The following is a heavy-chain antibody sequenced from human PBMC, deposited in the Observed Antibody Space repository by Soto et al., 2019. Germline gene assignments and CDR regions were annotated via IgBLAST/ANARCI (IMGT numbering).Heavy chain of an antibody. J-gene: IGHJ6*02. Sequence: GSLILSCASSGFTLSSYSMNLVLQAPGKGLEWVSSISSGSTSIYYADSVKGRFTISRDNAKNSLYLQMNSLRAEDTAVYYCARDDVVVLLNSPGNVEYHGMDVWGQGTTVTVSS. CDR3: ARDDVVVLLNSPGNVEYHGMDV. D-gene: IGHD2-15*01. CDR2: ISSGSTSI. CDR1: GFTLSSYS. V-gene: IGHV3-21*01.